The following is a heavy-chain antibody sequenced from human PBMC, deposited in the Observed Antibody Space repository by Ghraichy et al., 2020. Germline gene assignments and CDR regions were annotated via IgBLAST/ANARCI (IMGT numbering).Heavy chain of an antibody. J-gene: IGHJ4*02. V-gene: IGHV3-7*03. Sequence: GGSLRLSCVASGFTFSSYWMSWVRQAPGKGLEWVANIKQDGSEKYYVDSVKGRFTISRDNAKNSLYLQMNSLRAEDTAVYYCARTGVYYYDSSGYDWGQGTLVTVSS. CDR3: ARTGVYYYDSSGYD. D-gene: IGHD3-22*01. CDR1: GFTFSSYW. CDR2: IKQDGSEK.